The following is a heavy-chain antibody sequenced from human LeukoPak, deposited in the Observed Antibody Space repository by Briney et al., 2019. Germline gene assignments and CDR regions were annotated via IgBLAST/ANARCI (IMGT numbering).Heavy chain of an antibody. Sequence: GGSLRLSCAASGFTFSNYGMHWVRQAPGKGLEWVAVISYDGSNKYYADSVKGRLTISRDNSKNTLYVQMNSLRAEDTAVYYCAKGLIAGATHYYYGMDVWGQGTTVTGSS. V-gene: IGHV3-30*18. CDR1: GFTFSNYG. CDR2: ISYDGSNK. D-gene: IGHD1-26*01. J-gene: IGHJ6*02. CDR3: AKGLIAGATHYYYGMDV.